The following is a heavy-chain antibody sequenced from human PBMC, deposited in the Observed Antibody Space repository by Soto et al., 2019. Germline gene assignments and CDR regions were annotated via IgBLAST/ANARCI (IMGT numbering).Heavy chain of an antibody. V-gene: IGHV3-30*18. D-gene: IGHD3-22*01. CDR3: AKDDSSGYHIFDY. CDR1: GFTFSSYG. CDR2: ISYDGSNK. J-gene: IGHJ4*02. Sequence: PGGSLRLSCAASGFTFSSYGMHWVRQAPGKGLEWVAVISYDGSNKYYADSVKGRFTISRDNSKNTLYLQMNSLRAEDTAVYYCAKDDSSGYHIFDYWGQGTLVTVS.